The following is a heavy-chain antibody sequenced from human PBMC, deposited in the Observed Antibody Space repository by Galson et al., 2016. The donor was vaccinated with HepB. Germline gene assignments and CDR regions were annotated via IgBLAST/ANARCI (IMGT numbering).Heavy chain of an antibody. CDR1: GFTFDIYG. D-gene: IGHD4/OR15-4a*01. Sequence: SLRLSCAASGFTFDIYGMHWVRQAPGKGLEWVAVTSYDGLNRYYVDSVKGRFTISKDNSKNTLYPQMDSLRVEDTAVYYCAKTIAMHGTGWREVDSWGQGTLVTVSS. CDR2: TSYDGLNR. J-gene: IGHJ4*02. V-gene: IGHV3-30*18. CDR3: AKTIAMHGTGWREVDS.